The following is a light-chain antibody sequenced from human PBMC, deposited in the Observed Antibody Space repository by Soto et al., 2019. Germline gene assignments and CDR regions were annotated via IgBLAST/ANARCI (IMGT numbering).Light chain of an antibody. CDR1: QDISNW. Sequence: DIQMTQSPSSLSASVGDRVTITCRASQDISNWLAWYQQKPEKVPKSLIYAASSLQSGVPSRFSGSGSVTEFTLTISSLQAEDFGTYYCQHYSTYPLTFGGGTKVEIK. V-gene: IGKV1D-16*01. CDR2: AAS. CDR3: QHYSTYPLT. J-gene: IGKJ4*01.